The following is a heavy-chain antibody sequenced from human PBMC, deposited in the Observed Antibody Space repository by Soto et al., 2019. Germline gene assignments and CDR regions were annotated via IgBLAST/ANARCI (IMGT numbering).Heavy chain of an antibody. CDR2: IIPLFGTA. V-gene: IGHV1-69*01. CDR1: GGAFSTYA. CDR3: ARPKGSYSSGYYYFDY. J-gene: IGHJ4*02. D-gene: IGHD6-19*01. Sequence: QVQLVQSGAEVKQPGSSVKVSCKTSGGAFSTYAIYWVRQAPGQGLEWMGAIIPLFGTAAYEQKFQGRVTITADESTSTAYMELSSLRAEDTAVYDCARPKGSYSSGYYYFDYWGQGTLVTVS.